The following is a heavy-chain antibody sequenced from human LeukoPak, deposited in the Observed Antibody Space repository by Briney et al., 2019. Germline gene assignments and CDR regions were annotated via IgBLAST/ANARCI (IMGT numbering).Heavy chain of an antibody. CDR2: ISSSSSTI. J-gene: IGHJ4*02. Sequence: GGSLRLSCAASGFTFSSYSMNWVRQAPGKGLEWVSYISSSSSTIYYADSVKGRFTISRDNAKNSLYLQMNSLRAEDTAVYYCARDPDVFWSGYKGHYFDYWGQGTLVTVSS. CDR3: ARDPDVFWSGYKGHYFDY. D-gene: IGHD3-3*01. V-gene: IGHV3-48*01. CDR1: GFTFSSYS.